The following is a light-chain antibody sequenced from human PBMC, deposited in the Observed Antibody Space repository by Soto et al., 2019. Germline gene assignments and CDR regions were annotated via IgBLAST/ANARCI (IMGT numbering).Light chain of an antibody. CDR1: QSISTY. Sequence: DIHMTQSPSSLSASVVDIVTITCLASQSISTYLNWFQQKPGRAPKLLIYLTSTLQSGVPSRFSGSGSGTDFTLTISSLQPEDFATYYCQQSSTTPWTFGQGTKVDIK. V-gene: IGKV1-39*01. CDR2: LTS. J-gene: IGKJ1*01. CDR3: QQSSTTPWT.